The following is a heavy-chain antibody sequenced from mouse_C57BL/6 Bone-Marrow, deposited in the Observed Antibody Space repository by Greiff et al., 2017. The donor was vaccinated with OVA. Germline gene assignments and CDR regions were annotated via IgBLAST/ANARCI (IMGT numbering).Heavy chain of an antibody. CDR3: AREEGPAWFAD. CDR1: GYTFTSYW. J-gene: IGHJ3*01. D-gene: IGHD3-3*01. V-gene: IGHV1-52*01. Sequence: QVQLQQPGAELVRPGSSVKLSCKASGYTFTSYWMHWVKQRPIQGLEWIGNIDPSDSETHYNQKFKDKATLTVDKSSSTAYMQLSSLTSEDSAVYYCAREEGPAWFADWGQGTLVTVSA. CDR2: IDPSDSET.